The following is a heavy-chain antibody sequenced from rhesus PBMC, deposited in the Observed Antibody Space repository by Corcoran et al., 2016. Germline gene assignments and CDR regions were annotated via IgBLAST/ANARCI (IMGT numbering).Heavy chain of an antibody. D-gene: IGHD2-15*01. Sequence: QVQLQESGPGVVKPSETLSLTCAVSGGSISDSYRWSWIRQPPGNGLEWIGYIYGTSTSTNYNPFLNTLVTIANDTSKNQFSVKLSSVTAADTAVYYCARGYCSSTYCSSHGVDWYFDLWGPGTPITISS. CDR2: IYGTSTST. CDR1: GGSISDSYR. J-gene: IGHJ2*01. CDR3: ARGYCSSTYCSSHGVDWYFDL. V-gene: IGHV4S10*01.